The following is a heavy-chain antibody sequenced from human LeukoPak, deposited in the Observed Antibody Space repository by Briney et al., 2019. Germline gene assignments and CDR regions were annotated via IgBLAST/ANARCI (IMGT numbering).Heavy chain of an antibody. Sequence: ASVKVSCKASGYIFTSYGITWVRQAPGQGLEWMGWTSTYNGGTNYAQNLQGRVTMATDTSTSTAYMDLRSLRSDDTAVYYCARDTGSSPGDYWGQGTLVTVSS. J-gene: IGHJ4*02. V-gene: IGHV1-18*01. CDR3: ARDTGSSPGDY. CDR1: GYIFTSYG. CDR2: TSTYNGGT. D-gene: IGHD1-26*01.